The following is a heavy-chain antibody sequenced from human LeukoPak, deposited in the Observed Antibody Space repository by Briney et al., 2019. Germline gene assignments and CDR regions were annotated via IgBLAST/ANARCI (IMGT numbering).Heavy chain of an antibody. Sequence: ASVKVSCKASGYTFTGYYIHWVRQAPGQGLEWMGWINPNSGGTNYAQKFQGRVTMTRDTSISTAYMELSRLRSDDTAVYYCARGNFDWLLSDYYYMDVWGRGTTVTVSS. CDR3: ARGNFDWLLSDYYYMDV. V-gene: IGHV1-2*02. CDR1: GYTFTGYY. D-gene: IGHD3-9*01. J-gene: IGHJ6*03. CDR2: INPNSGGT.